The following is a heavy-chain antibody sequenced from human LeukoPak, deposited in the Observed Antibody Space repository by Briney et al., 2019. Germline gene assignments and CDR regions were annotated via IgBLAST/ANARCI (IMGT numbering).Heavy chain of an antibody. V-gene: IGHV1-8*02. D-gene: IGHD6-19*01. CDR3: ARRGAGTHFDY. CDR1: GYTFTGYY. J-gene: IGHJ4*02. Sequence: GASVKVSCKASGYTFTGYYINWVRQATGQGLQWMGWMNPNSDNTAYAQKFQGRVSMTWNTSISTAYMELSSLRSEDTAVYYCARRGAGTHFDYWGQGTLVTVSS. CDR2: MNPNSDNT.